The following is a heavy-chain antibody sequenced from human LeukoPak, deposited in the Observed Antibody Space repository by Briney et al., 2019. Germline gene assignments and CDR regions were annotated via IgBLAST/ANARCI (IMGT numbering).Heavy chain of an antibody. D-gene: IGHD3-10*01. J-gene: IGHJ4*02. CDR2: INPSGGST. V-gene: IGHV1-46*01. CDR3: ARVRGVIGPFDY. Sequence: ASVKVSCKASGYTFTSYYMHWVRQAPGQGLEWMGIINPSGGSTSYAQKFQGRVTMTRDTSTSTVYMELSSLRAEDTAVYYCARVRGVIGPFDYWGQGTLVTVSS. CDR1: GYTFTSYY.